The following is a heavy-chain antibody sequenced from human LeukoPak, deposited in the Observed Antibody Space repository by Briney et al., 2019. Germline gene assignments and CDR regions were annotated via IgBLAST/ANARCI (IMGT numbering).Heavy chain of an antibody. CDR2: IKSDGSIT. Sequence: QPGGSLRLSCAASGFTFSSYELNWVRQAPGKGLVWVSRIKSDGSITSYADSVKGRFTISRDNAKNTLYLQMNSLRAEDTAVYYCARPSGWEYGFDPWGQGTLVTVSS. D-gene: IGHD1-26*01. CDR3: ARPSGWEYGFDP. V-gene: IGHV3-74*01. CDR1: GFTFSSYE. J-gene: IGHJ5*02.